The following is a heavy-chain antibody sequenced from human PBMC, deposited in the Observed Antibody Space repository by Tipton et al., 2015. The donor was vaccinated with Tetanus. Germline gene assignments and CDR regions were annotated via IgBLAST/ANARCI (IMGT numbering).Heavy chain of an antibody. CDR1: GGSTTSSSYH. V-gene: IGHV4-39*01. Sequence: TLSLTCTVSGGSTTSSSYHWGWIRQPPGKGLEWIGNFYNGDTTHYNVSLEGRVTISVDTSKRQFSLKLTSLSAADTAVYYCARQTSTGVGGRGPFDYWGQGTVVIVSS. J-gene: IGHJ4*02. CDR2: FYNGDTT. CDR3: ARQTSTGVGGRGPFDY. D-gene: IGHD2-15*01.